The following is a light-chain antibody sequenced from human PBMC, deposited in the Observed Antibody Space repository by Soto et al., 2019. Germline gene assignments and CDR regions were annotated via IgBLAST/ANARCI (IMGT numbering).Light chain of an antibody. J-gene: IGLJ3*02. CDR3: CSYAGFYTLV. V-gene: IGLV2-11*01. Sequence: QSALTQPASVSGSPGQSITISCIGTSSDVGTYDAVSWYQVHPGKAPKLIIYDVTKRPSGVPDRFSGSKSGNTASLTISGLQAEDESEYYCCSYAGFYTLVFGGGTQLTVL. CDR2: DVT. CDR1: SSDVGTYDA.